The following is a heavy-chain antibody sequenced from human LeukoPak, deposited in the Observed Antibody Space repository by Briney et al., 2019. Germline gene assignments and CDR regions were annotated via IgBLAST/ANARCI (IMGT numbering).Heavy chain of an antibody. D-gene: IGHD4-11*01. CDR3: ARGYSDYENSYHYYMDV. CDR2: IYYSGST. J-gene: IGHJ6*03. CDR1: GGSISSYY. V-gene: IGHV4-59*01. Sequence: PSETLSLTCTVSGGSISSYYWSWIRQPPGKGLEWIGYIYYSGSTNYNPSLKSRVTISVDTSKNQFSLRLSSVTAADTAVYYCARGYSDYENSYHYYMDVWGKGTTVTVSS.